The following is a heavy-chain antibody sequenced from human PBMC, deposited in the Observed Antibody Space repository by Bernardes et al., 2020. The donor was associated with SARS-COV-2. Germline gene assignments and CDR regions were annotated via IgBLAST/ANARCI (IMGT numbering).Heavy chain of an antibody. Sequence: GSLRLSCAASGFTFSSYWMSWVRQAPGKGLEWVANIKQDGSEKYYVDSVKGRFTISRDNAKNSLYLQMNSLRAEDTAVYYCARDHHSSGWDFDYWGQGTLVTVSS. CDR2: IKQDGSEK. J-gene: IGHJ4*02. CDR3: ARDHHSSGWDFDY. V-gene: IGHV3-7*03. CDR1: GFTFSSYW. D-gene: IGHD6-19*01.